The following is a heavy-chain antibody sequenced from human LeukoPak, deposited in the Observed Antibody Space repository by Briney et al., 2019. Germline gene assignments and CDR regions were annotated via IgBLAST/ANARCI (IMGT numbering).Heavy chain of an antibody. CDR1: GFTFSSYW. Sequence: PGGSLRLSCAASGFTFSSYWMHWVRQAPGKGLVWVSRIRYDERITNYADSVKGRFTISRDNSKNTLSLQINSLRSEDTAVYYCAKDLHYYGPGSSPQYWGQGTLVTVSS. CDR2: IRYDERIT. CDR3: AKDLHYYGPGSSPQY. V-gene: IGHV3-74*01. D-gene: IGHD3-10*01. J-gene: IGHJ4*02.